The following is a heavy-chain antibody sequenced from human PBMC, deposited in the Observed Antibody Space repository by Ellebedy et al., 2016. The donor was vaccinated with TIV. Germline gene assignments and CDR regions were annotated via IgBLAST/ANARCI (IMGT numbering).Heavy chain of an antibody. CDR2: INPNGGST. Sequence: AASVKVSCKASGYTFSTYYMHWVRQAPGEGLEWVGLINPNGGSTLYTQKFQDRITLTRDTSISTAYMELSTLTSDDTAVYYCVRDLTNPLKGDYWGQGTLVTVSS. CDR1: GYTFSTYY. CDR3: VRDLTNPLKGDY. D-gene: IGHD2-8*01. J-gene: IGHJ4*02. V-gene: IGHV1-46*01.